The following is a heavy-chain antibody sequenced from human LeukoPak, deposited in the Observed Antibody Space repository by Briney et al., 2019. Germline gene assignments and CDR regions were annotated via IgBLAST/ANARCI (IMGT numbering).Heavy chain of an antibody. V-gene: IGHV4-4*07. J-gene: IGHJ3*02. Sequence: SETLSLTCTVSGGSISSYYWSWIRQPAGKGLEWIGRIYTSGSTNYNPSLKSRVTMSVDTSKNQFSLKLSSVTAADTAVYYCATPGPHYGDYERAFDIWGQGTMVTVSS. CDR1: GGSISSYY. CDR2: IYTSGST. D-gene: IGHD4-17*01. CDR3: ATPGPHYGDYERAFDI.